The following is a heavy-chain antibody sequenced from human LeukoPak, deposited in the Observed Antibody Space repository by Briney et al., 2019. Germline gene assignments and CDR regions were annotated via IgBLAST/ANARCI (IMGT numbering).Heavy chain of an antibody. D-gene: IGHD3-16*01. Sequence: PGGSLRLSCAASGFTFSNFGMSWVRQAPGNGLEWVSAISAGGGTYYADTVKGRFTISRDNSKNTLYLQMSSLRAEDTAVYYCAKRSSLNYFDSWGQGTLVTVFS. CDR2: ISAGGGT. CDR1: GFTFSNFG. J-gene: IGHJ4*02. V-gene: IGHV3-23*01. CDR3: AKRSSLNYFDS.